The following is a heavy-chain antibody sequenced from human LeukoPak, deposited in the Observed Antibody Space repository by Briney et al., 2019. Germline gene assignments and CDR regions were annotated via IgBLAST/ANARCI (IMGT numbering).Heavy chain of an antibody. J-gene: IGHJ5*02. V-gene: IGHV1-3*03. CDR1: GYTFTSYA. D-gene: IGHD6-6*01. CDR3: ARYSSSSLGSWFDP. CDR2: INAGNGNT. Sequence: ASMKVSCKASGYTFTSYAMHWVRQAPGQRLEWMGWINAGNGNTKYSQEFQGRVTITRDTSASTAYMELSSLRSEDMAVYYCARYSSSSLGSWFDPWGQGTLVTVSS.